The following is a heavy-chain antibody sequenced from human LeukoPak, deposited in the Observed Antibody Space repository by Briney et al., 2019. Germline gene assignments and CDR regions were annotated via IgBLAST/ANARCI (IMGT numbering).Heavy chain of an antibody. CDR1: GYTCTSYG. J-gene: IGHJ4*02. CDR2: ISTYNGDT. D-gene: IGHD5-12*01. V-gene: IGHV1-18*01. CDR3: ARGRGSTSRY. Sequence: ASVKVSCKASGYTCTSYGITWVRQAPGQGLEWMGWISTYNGDTNYAQSLQGRVTMTTDTSTSTAYMELRSLRSDDTAIYYCARGRGSTSRYWGQGTLVTVSS.